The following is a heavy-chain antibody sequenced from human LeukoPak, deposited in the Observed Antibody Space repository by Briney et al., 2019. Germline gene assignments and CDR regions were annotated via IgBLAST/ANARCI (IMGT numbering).Heavy chain of an antibody. CDR3: AKDNPVPN. D-gene: IGHD1-14*01. V-gene: IGHV3-48*03. J-gene: IGHJ4*02. CDR2: ISSSGSTI. Sequence: PGGSLRLSCAASGFTFSSYEMNWVRQAPGKGLEWVSYISSSGSTIYYADSVKGRFTISRDNSKNTLYLQMNSLRAEDTAVYYCAKDNPVPNWGQGTLVTVSS. CDR1: GFTFSSYE.